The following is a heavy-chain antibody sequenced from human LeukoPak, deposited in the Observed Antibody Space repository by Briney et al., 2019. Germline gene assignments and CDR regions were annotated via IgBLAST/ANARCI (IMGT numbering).Heavy chain of an antibody. CDR2: ISGDGGST. CDR3: AKVGGYYYGSGSYSILDY. CDR1: GFTFDDYA. Sequence: GGSLRLSCAASGFTFDDYAMHWVRHAPGKGLEWVSLISGDGGSTYYADSVKGRFTISRDNSKNSLYLQMNSLRTEDTALCYCAKVGGYYYGSGSYSILDYWGQGTLVTVSS. V-gene: IGHV3-43*02. D-gene: IGHD3-10*01. J-gene: IGHJ4*02.